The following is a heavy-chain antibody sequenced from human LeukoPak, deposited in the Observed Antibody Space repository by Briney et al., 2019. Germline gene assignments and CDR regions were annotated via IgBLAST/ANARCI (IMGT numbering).Heavy chain of an antibody. CDR1: GGTFSSYA. D-gene: IGHD3-3*01. CDR3: ARGLEWLTRRHTWFDP. J-gene: IGHJ5*02. V-gene: IGHV1-69*06. CDR2: INPIFGTA. Sequence: SVKVSCKASGGTFSSYAISWVRQAPGQGLEWMGGINPIFGTANYAQKFQGRVTITADKSTSTAYMELSSLRSEDTAVYYCARGLEWLTRRHTWFDPWGQGTLVTVSS.